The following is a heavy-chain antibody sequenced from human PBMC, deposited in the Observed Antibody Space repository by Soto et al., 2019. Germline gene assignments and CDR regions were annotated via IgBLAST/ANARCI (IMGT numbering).Heavy chain of an antibody. CDR3: ASDLVAEAATLPHWFDP. Sequence: SVTMSHTYAVEGGTIIGYDWRWIRQTPEKGLEWIGEINHSGSTNYNPSLKSRATISVDTSKNQSALKQTSVTAADTAVYYCASDLVAEAATLPHWFDPWGQGTLVTVSS. CDR1: GGTIIGYD. CDR2: INHSGST. J-gene: IGHJ5*02. V-gene: IGHV4-34*01. D-gene: IGHD2-15*01.